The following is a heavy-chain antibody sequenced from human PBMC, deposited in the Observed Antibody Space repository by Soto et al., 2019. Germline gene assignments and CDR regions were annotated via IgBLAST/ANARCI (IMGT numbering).Heavy chain of an antibody. CDR3: ARGVGSGNYYSQYSWFDP. J-gene: IGHJ5*02. CDR1: GYTFTNYG. Sequence: QVQLVQSGAEVKKPGASVKVSGKASGYTFTNYGISWVRQAPGQGLEWMGWISAYNGNTKHAQKLQGRVTMTTDTSASTAYMELRRLRSDDTAVYYCARGVGSGNYYSQYSWFDPWGQGTLVAVSS. CDR2: ISAYNGNT. D-gene: IGHD3-10*01. V-gene: IGHV1-18*01.